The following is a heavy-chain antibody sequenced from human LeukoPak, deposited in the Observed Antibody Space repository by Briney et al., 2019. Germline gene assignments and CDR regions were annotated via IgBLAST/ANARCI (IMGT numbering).Heavy chain of an antibody. CDR1: GFTFSSYA. CDR2: ISYDGSNK. Sequence: GRSLRLYCAASGFTFSSYAMHWVHQAPGKGLEWVAVISYDGSNKYYADSVKGRFTISRDNSKNTLYLQMNSLRAEDTAVYYCARDSSLWFGELFRWGQGTLVTVSS. J-gene: IGHJ4*02. V-gene: IGHV3-30-3*01. CDR3: ARDSSLWFGELFR. D-gene: IGHD3-10*01.